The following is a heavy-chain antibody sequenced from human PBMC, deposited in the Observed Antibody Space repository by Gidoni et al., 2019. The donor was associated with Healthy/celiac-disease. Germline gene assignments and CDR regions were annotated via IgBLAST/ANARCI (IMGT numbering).Heavy chain of an antibody. CDR3: ARDGIAVAPGGVDY. CDR2: IYSGGST. CDR1: GFTVSSNY. Sequence: EVQLVESGGGLVLPGGSLRLSCAASGFTVSSNYMSWVRQAPGKGLEWVSVIYSGGSTYYADSVKGRFTISRDNSKNTLYLQMNSLRAEDTAVYYCARDGIAVAPGGVDYWGQGTLVTVSS. D-gene: IGHD6-19*01. J-gene: IGHJ4*02. V-gene: IGHV3-66*01.